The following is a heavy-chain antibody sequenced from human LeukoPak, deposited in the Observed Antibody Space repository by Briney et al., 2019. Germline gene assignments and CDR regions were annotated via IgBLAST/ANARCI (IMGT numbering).Heavy chain of an antibody. CDR1: GGFIKIYY. Sequence: SETLSLTCTVSGGFIKIYYWSWSRQSPGKGVEGIGSMSYSGTSNYIPSLKSRVSMTIDISKNQFSLQLTSVTAADTALYFCAAGSRPYYSYYMAVCGTGTTVTVSS. V-gene: IGHV4-59*08. CDR2: MSYSGTS. J-gene: IGHJ6*03. CDR3: AAGSRPYYSYYMAV.